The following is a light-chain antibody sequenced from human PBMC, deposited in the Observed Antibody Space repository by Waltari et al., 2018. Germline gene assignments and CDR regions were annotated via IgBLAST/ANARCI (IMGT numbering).Light chain of an antibody. V-gene: IGLV2-23*02. CDR2: EVS. CDR3: FSYAGSSILYV. Sequence: YQRHPGKAPRPMIYEVSKRPSGVSTRFSASKSGNTASLTISGLQAADEADYYCFSYAGSSILYVFGTGTRVTVL. J-gene: IGLJ1*01.